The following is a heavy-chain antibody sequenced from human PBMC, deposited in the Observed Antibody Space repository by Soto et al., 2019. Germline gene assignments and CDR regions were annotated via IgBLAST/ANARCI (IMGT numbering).Heavy chain of an antibody. Sequence: PGGSLRLSCAASGFNFNSYTINWVRQAPGKRLEWLSSISSSGYIFSTDSVRCRFTISRDNAKNSVYLQINSLRAEDTAVYFCASDCSSGSCYPGMDVWGQGTTVTVSS. CDR3: ASDCSSGSCYPGMDV. CDR2: ISSSGYI. J-gene: IGHJ6*02. V-gene: IGHV3-21*01. CDR1: GFNFNSYT. D-gene: IGHD2-15*01.